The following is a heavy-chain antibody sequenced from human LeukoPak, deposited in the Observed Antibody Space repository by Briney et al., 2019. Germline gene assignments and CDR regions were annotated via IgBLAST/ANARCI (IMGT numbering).Heavy chain of an antibody. CDR3: AREVGTHFVY. CDR1: GFTSSSYE. CDR2: ISSCGNTI. Sequence: VGSLRHSCAVSGFTSSSYEMNWVRHALGQGLEWVSYISSCGNTIYDPDTVKGRFTNSRDNAKISLYLQMNSLRADGTAFYYCAREVGTHFVYWGEGTVVTVSS. D-gene: IGHD1-26*01. J-gene: IGHJ4*02. V-gene: IGHV3-48*03.